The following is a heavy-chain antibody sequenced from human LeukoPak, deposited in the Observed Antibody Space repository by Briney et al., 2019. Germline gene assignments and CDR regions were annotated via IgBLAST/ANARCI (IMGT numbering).Heavy chain of an antibody. CDR2: IKQDGSAK. V-gene: IGHV3-7*01. Sequence: GASVKVSCKASGYTFTSYGISWVRQAPGKGLEWVASIKQDGSAKHYVDFVKGRFTISRDNARNSLYLQVNSLRVEDTAVYYCARDIGYYGSGSHYYYYMDVWGKGTTVTVSS. CDR1: GYTFTSYG. J-gene: IGHJ6*03. CDR3: ARDIGYYGSGSHYYYYMDV. D-gene: IGHD3-10*01.